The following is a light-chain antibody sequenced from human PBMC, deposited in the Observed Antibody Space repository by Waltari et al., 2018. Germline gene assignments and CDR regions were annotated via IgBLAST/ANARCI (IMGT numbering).Light chain of an antibody. CDR3: SSYATSSAPGV. CDR2: EVS. V-gene: IGLV2-14*01. J-gene: IGLJ1*01. Sequence: QSALTQPASVSGSPGQSITISCSGTDSDVGAYDFVSWYQQHPGKAPHLLIYEVSNRPAGISKRFSASKSGNTASLTIAGLQAEDEADYYCSSYATSSAPGVFGTGTRVTVL. CDR1: DSDVGAYDF.